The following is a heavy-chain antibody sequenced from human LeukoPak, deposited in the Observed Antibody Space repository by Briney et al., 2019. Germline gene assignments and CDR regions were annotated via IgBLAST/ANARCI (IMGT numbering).Heavy chain of an antibody. CDR3: ATATIIWGSYRSWLDT. V-gene: IGHV1-24*01. Sequence: GASVKVSCKVSGKSLTRVSIHWVRQSPGKGLEWMGGLDPDHGGRLYAQTFQGRVTMTEDASTDTAYMELNRLRSEDTAVYYCATATIIWGSYRSWLDTWGQGTLVTVSS. J-gene: IGHJ5*02. CDR1: GKSLTRVS. CDR2: LDPDHGGR. D-gene: IGHD3-16*02.